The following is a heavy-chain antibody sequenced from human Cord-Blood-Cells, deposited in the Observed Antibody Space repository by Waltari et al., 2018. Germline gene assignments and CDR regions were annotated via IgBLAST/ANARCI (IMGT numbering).Heavy chain of an antibody. J-gene: IGHJ6*03. D-gene: IGHD3-16*01. CDR1: GFTFSSYA. CDR3: AKSGLTGETFSSYYYYYMDV. CDR2: ISGSGGST. Sequence: EVQLLESGGGLVQPGGSLRLSCAASGFTFSSYAMSWVRQAPGKGVVWVSAISGSGGSTYYADSVKGRFTISRDNSKNTLYLQMNSLRAEDTAVYYCAKSGLTGETFSSYYYYYMDVWGKGTTVTVSS. V-gene: IGHV3-23*01.